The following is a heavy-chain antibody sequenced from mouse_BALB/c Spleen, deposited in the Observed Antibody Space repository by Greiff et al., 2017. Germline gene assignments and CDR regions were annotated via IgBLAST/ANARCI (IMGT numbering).Heavy chain of an antibody. CDR1: GYTFTDYN. CDR2: INPNNGGT. V-gene: IGHV1-18*01. CDR3: ARPLTGTRCFDV. D-gene: IGHD4-1*01. J-gene: IGHJ1*01. Sequence: EVQLQQSGPELVKPGASVKIPCKASGYTFTDYNMDWVKQSHGKSLEWIGDINPNNGGTIYNQKFKGKATLTVDKSSSTAYMELRSLTSEDTAVYYCARPLTGTRCFDVWGAGTTVTVSS.